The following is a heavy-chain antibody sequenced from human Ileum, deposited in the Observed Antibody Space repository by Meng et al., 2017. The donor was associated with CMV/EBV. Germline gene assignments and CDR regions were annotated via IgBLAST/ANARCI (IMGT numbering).Heavy chain of an antibody. D-gene: IGHD7-27*01. V-gene: IGHV3-7*01. CDR1: GFTFSTYG. CDR3: ARFQRDTGGN. CDR2: IKQEGSEK. J-gene: IGHJ4*02. Sequence: GGSLRLSCAASGFTFSTYGMTWVRQPPGKGLEGVANIKQEGSEKYYGDSVKGRFTISRDNAKSPLYLEVYSLRAEDTAIYYCARFQRDTGGNWGQGTLVTVSS.